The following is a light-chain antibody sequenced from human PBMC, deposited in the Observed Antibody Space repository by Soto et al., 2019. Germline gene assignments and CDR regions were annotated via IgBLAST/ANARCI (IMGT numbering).Light chain of an antibody. CDR1: QSVLYSPNNKNY. CDR3: QQYYGIPYT. CDR2: WAS. Sequence: DIVMTQSPDSLAVSLGERATINCKSSQSVLYSPNNKNYLAWFQQKPGHPPKVLIYWASTRESGVPDRFSGSGSGTDFALTISSLQAEDVAVYYCQQYYGIPYTFGQGTKLEIK. V-gene: IGKV4-1*01. J-gene: IGKJ2*01.